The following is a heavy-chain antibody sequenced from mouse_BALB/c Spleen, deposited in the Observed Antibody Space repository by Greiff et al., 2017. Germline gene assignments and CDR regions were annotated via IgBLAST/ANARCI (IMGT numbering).Heavy chain of an antibody. Sequence: EVKLVESGPGLVKPSQSLSLTCTVTGYSITSDYAWNWIRQFPGNKLEWMGYISYSGSTSYNPSLKSRISITRDTSKNQFFLQLNSVTTEDTATYYCARGTTMVTTGVWGAGTTVTVSS. CDR1: GYSITSDYA. CDR2: ISYSGST. D-gene: IGHD2-2*01. V-gene: IGHV3-2*02. CDR3: ARGTTMVTTGV. J-gene: IGHJ1*01.